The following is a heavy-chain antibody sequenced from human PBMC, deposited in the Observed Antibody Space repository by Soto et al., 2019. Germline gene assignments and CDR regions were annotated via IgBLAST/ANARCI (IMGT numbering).Heavy chain of an antibody. V-gene: IGHV3-23*01. D-gene: IGHD1-26*01. Sequence: GSRRLSCAASGFTFNIYAINWVRQAPGKGLDWVSAIIVSVDSTHYADSVKGRFTISRDNYKNTVYLEMNSLRAEDTAVYYCAKVFTPEQGNYFDYWGQGTLVTVSS. CDR3: AKVFTPEQGNYFDY. CDR2: IIVSVDST. J-gene: IGHJ4*02. CDR1: GFTFNIYA.